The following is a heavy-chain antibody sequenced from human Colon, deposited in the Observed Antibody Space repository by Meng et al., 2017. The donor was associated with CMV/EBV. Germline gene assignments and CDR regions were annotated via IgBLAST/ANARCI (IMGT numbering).Heavy chain of an antibody. CDR1: GFDFNCYA. Sequence: GESLKISCAASGFDFNCYAMTWVRQAPGKGLEWVALISGNGINTYYADSVKGRFTVSRDNSKNTVYLQMNRLRAEDTAVYFCAKTIAPGTLARPFDPWGQGTLVTVSS. CDR2: ISGNGINT. CDR3: AKTIAPGTLARPFDP. J-gene: IGHJ5*02. D-gene: IGHD6-6*01. V-gene: IGHV3-23*01.